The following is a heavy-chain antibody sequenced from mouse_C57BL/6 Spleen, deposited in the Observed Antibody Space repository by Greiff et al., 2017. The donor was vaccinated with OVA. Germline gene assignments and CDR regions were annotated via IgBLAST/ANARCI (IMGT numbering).Heavy chain of an antibody. CDR3: VRSAQDLDYDGGEYDCDY. J-gene: IGHJ2*01. D-gene: IGHD2-4*01. CDR1: GYTFTSYW. Sequence: QVQLQQPGAELVKPGASVKMSCKASGYTFTSYWINWVKQRPGQGLEWIGDIYPGSGSTNYNEKFKSKATLTVDTSSSTAYMQLSSLTSEDSAVYYSVRSAQDLDYDGGEYDCDYWGQGTTLTVSS. V-gene: IGHV1-55*01. CDR2: IYPGSGST.